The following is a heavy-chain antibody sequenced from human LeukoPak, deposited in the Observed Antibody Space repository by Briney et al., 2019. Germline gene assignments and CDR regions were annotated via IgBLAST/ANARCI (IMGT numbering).Heavy chain of an antibody. CDR2: IYRSGSA. CDR3: ARVDYILDY. J-gene: IGHJ4*02. Sequence: SETLSLTCAVSRYSISSGYHWAWIRQPPGEGLEWIGSIYRSGSAYYNPSLKSRVTISVDTSKNQFSLRVTSVTAADTAVYYCARVDYILDYLGQGTLVTVSS. D-gene: IGHD4-11*01. CDR1: RYSISSGYH. V-gene: IGHV4-38-2*01.